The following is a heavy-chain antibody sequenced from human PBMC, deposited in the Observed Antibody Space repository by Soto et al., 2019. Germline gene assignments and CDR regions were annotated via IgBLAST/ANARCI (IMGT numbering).Heavy chain of an antibody. D-gene: IGHD1-26*01. CDR3: ARSKGGATSYPEYFQH. J-gene: IGHJ1*01. V-gene: IGHV1-69*13. CDR1: GGTFSSYA. CDR2: IIPIFGAA. Sequence: SVKVSCKASGGTFSSYAISWVRQAPGQGLEWMGGIIPIFGAANYAQKFQGRVTITADESTSTAYMELSSLRSEDTAVYYCARSKGGATSYPEYFQHWGQGTLVTVSS.